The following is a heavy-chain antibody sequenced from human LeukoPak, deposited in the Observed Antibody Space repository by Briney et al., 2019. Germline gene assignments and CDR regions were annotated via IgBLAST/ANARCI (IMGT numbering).Heavy chain of an antibody. CDR1: GFTVSSNY. CDR2: IYSGGST. V-gene: IGHV3-66*01. CDR3: ASRPDCSSTSCYMWYYYYGMDV. Sequence: GGSLRLSCAASGFTVSSNYMSWVRQAPGKGLEWVSVIYSGGSTYYADSVKGRFTISRDNSKNTLYLQMNSLRAEDTAVYYCASRPDCSSTSCYMWYYYYGMDVWGQGTTVTVSS. D-gene: IGHD2-2*02. J-gene: IGHJ6*02.